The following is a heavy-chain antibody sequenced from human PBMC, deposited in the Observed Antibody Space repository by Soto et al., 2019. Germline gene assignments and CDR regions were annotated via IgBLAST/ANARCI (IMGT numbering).Heavy chain of an antibody. CDR1: GFTFSSYA. Sequence: EVQLLESGGGLVQPGGSLRLSCAASGFTFSSYAMSWVRQAPGKGLEWVSAISGSGGSTYYADPVKGEFTISRDNSKNTLYLQMSSMRAEDTAVYYCAKRRIMAGDDLGYWCQGTLVAVGS. J-gene: IGHJ4*02. CDR2: ISGSGGST. CDR3: AKRRIMAGDDLGY. V-gene: IGHV3-23*01. D-gene: IGHD2-8*01.